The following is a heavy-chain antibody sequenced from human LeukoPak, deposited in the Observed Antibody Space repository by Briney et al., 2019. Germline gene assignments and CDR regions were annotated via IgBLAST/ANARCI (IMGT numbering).Heavy chain of an antibody. V-gene: IGHV1-69*13. Sequence: SVKVSCKASGGTFSSYAISWVRQAPGQGLELMGGIIPIFGTANYAQKFQGRVTITADESTSTAYMELSSLRSEDTAVYYCARAWVGFEFLEWAPHFQHWGQGTLVTVSS. J-gene: IGHJ1*01. CDR2: IIPIFGTA. D-gene: IGHD3-3*01. CDR3: ARAWVGFEFLEWAPHFQH. CDR1: GGTFSSYA.